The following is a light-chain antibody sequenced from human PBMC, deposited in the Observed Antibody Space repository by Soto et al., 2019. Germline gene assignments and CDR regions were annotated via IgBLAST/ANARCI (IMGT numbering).Light chain of an antibody. CDR2: EVS. J-gene: IGLJ1*01. Sequence: QSVLTQPASVSGSPGQSIALSCTGTSSDVGGYNYVSWCQQHPGNAPKLMIYEVSNRPSGVSNRFSGSKSGNTASLTISGLQAEDEADYYCSSYSSSSTLDYVFGTGTKVTVL. V-gene: IGLV2-14*01. CDR3: SSYSSSSTLDYV. CDR1: SSDVGGYNY.